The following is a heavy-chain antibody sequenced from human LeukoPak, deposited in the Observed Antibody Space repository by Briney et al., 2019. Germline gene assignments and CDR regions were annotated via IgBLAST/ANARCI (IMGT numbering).Heavy chain of an antibody. CDR2: ISYDGSDK. J-gene: IGHJ4*02. D-gene: IGHD5-18*01. V-gene: IGHV3-30*03. Sequence: LSLTCAVYGGSFSGYYWSWIRQPPGKGLEWVAVISYDGSDKYYADSVKGRFTISRDNSKNTLFLQMNSLRTEDTAVYYCTRTSHVGPGRIQLWSSLDYWGQGTLVTVSS. CDR1: GGSFSGYY. CDR3: TRTSHVGPGRIQLWSSLDY.